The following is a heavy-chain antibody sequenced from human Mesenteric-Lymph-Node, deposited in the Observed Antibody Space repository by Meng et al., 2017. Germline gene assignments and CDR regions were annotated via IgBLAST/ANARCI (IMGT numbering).Heavy chain of an antibody. D-gene: IGHD4-17*01. CDR2: IYWNDDTT. Sequence: SLKISWAASGFTFHDHAMHWVRQTPGKGLEWVSGIYWNDDTTGYADSVKGRFTISRDNAKNSVYLQMNSLRLEDTALYYCVKDIVPGGADVWGQGTTVT. J-gene: IGHJ6*02. CDR3: VKDIVPGGADV. V-gene: IGHV3-9*01. CDR1: GFTFHDHA.